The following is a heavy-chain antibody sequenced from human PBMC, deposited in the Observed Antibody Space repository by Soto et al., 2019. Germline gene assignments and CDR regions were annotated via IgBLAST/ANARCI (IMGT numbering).Heavy chain of an antibody. CDR2: MSPNSGNT. V-gene: IGHV1-8*01. D-gene: IGHD3-16*01. J-gene: IGHJ4*02. Sequence: ASVKVSCKASGYTFTSYDINWVRQATGQGLEWMGWMSPNSGNTGYAQKFQGRVTMTRNTSISTAYMELSSLRSEDTAVYYCARRNYSYDYIWGSYYYFDYWGQGTLVTVSS. CDR3: ARRNYSYDYIWGSYYYFDY. CDR1: GYTFTSYD.